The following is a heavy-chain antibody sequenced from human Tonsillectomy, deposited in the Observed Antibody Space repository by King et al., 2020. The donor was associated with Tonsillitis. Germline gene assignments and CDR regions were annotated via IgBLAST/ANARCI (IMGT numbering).Heavy chain of an antibody. J-gene: IGHJ6*02. CDR1: GYTFTGYH. V-gene: IGHV1-2*02. D-gene: IGHD1-26*01. CDR2: LNPNSGGT. CDR3: ATYSGSYYYYYGMDV. Sequence: VQLVESGAEGKKPGASVKVSFKASGYTFTGYHMHCVRQAPGHWLEFMGRLNPNSGGTNYAQKFHGRVTMTRDTSISTAYMGLSRLRSDDTAVYYCATYSGSYYYYYGMDVWGQGTTVTVSS.